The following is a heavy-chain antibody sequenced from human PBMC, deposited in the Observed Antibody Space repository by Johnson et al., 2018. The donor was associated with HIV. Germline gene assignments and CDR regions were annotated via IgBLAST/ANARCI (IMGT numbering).Heavy chain of an antibody. Sequence: VQVVESGGGVVQPGRSLRLSCAASGFTFSSYGMHWVRQAPGKGLEWVAVIWYDGSNKYYADSVKGRFTISRDNSKNTLYLQMNSLGAEDTAVYYCAKETVRQQLVLGTDAFDIWGQGTMVTVSS. CDR1: GFTFSSYG. V-gene: IGHV3-33*06. CDR3: AKETVRQQLVLGTDAFDI. CDR2: IWYDGSNK. D-gene: IGHD6-13*01. J-gene: IGHJ3*02.